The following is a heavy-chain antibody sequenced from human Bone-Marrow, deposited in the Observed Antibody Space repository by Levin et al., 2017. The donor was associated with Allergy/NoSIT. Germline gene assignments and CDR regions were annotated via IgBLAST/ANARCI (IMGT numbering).Heavy chain of an antibody. V-gene: IGHV3-23*01. J-gene: IGHJ4*02. CDR3: AKDSTPYY. D-gene: IGHD3-10*01. CDR2: ASGSGDST. Sequence: PGGSLRLSCVASGFTFSSYAMTWVRQAPGKGLEWVSGASGSGDSTFYTDSVKGRFIISRDNSKNTLYLQMNSLRAEDTAIYYCAKDSTPYYWGQGTLVTVSS. CDR1: GFTFSSYA.